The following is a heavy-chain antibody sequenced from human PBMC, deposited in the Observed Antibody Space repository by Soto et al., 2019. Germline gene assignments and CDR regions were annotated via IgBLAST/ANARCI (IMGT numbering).Heavy chain of an antibody. CDR2: MNPNSGNT. CDR1: GYTFTSYD. CDR3: ARGRLTNYGDNNLYYMDV. V-gene: IGHV1-8*01. Sequence: ASVKVSCKASGYTFTSYDINWVRQATGQGLEWMGWMNPNSGNTGYAQKFQGRVTMTRNTSISTAYMELSSLRSEDTAVYYCARGRLTNYGDNNLYYMDVWGKGTTVTVSS. J-gene: IGHJ6*03. D-gene: IGHD4-17*01.